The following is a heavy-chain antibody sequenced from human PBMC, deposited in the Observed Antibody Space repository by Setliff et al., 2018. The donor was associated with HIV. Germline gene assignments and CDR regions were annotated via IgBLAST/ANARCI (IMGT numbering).Heavy chain of an antibody. CDR1: GGSISSGGYY. D-gene: IGHD3-10*01. J-gene: IGHJ3*02. V-gene: IGHV4-31*03. CDR3: AREAPRYASGAFDM. Sequence: SETLSLTCTVSGGSISSGGYYWSWTRQHPGKGLEWIGYIYYSGSAYYNPSLKSRFTISVDTSKNQFSLNLTSVTAADTAIYYCAREAPRYASGAFDMWGLGTMVTVSS. CDR2: IYYSGSA.